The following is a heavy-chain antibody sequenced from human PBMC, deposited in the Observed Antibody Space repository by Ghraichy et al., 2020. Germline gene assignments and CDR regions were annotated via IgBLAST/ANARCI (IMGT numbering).Heavy chain of an antibody. Sequence: GGSLRLSCAASGFTVSSNYMSWVRQAPGKGLEWVSVIYSGGSTYYADSVKGRFTISRDNSKNTLYLQMNSLRAEDTAVYYCASPYCSSTSCYTGPNYYYYGMDVWGQGTTVTVSS. CDR2: IYSGGST. D-gene: IGHD2-2*02. J-gene: IGHJ6*02. CDR1: GFTVSSNY. CDR3: ASPYCSSTSCYTGPNYYYYGMDV. V-gene: IGHV3-53*01.